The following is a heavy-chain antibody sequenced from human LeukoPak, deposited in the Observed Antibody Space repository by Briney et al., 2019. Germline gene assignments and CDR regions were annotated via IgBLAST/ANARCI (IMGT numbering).Heavy chain of an antibody. CDR3: ARDGLGTYDAFDI. Sequence: GGSLRLSCAASGFTVSSNYMSWVRQAPGKGLEWVSVTYSGGSTYYADSVKGRFTISRDNSKNTLYLQMNSLRAEDTAVYYCARDGLGTYDAFDIWGQGTMVTVSS. D-gene: IGHD3/OR15-3a*01. J-gene: IGHJ3*02. V-gene: IGHV3-66*02. CDR2: TYSGGST. CDR1: GFTVSSNY.